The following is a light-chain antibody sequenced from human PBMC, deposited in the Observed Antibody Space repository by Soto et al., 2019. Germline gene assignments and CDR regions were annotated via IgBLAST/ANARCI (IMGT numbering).Light chain of an antibody. V-gene: IGKV3-11*01. Sequence: EIVLTQSPATLSLSPGERATLSCRASQSVSSYLAWYQQKPGQAPRLLIYDASNRATGIPARFSGSGSGTDFTLTISSLEPEDFAVYYCQQRSNWPLITFGQGKRLEI. CDR3: QQRSNWPLIT. CDR1: QSVSSY. J-gene: IGKJ5*01. CDR2: DAS.